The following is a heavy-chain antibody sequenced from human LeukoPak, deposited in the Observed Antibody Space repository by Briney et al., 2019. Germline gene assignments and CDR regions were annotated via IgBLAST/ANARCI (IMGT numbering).Heavy chain of an antibody. CDR3: ARSPPGSSSWYEVYGMDV. V-gene: IGHV1-2*04. CDR2: INPNSGGT. J-gene: IGHJ6*04. D-gene: IGHD6-13*01. Sequence: ASVKVSCKASGYTFTRYYMHWVRQAPGQGLEWMGWINPNSGGTNYAQKFQGWVTMTRDTSISTAYMELSRLRSDDTAVYYCARSPPGSSSWYEVYGMDVWGKGTTVTVSS. CDR1: GYTFTRYY.